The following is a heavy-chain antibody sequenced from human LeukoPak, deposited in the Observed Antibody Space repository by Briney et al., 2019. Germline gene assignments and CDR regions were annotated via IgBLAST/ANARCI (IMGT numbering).Heavy chain of an antibody. V-gene: IGHV3-23*01. J-gene: IGHJ4*02. Sequence: GPLRLSCAAAGFTFSTFAMSWVRQAPGKGLEWVSSISSAGDNTYSADSVKGRFTISRDNSKNTLFLQMTSLRADDTAVYYCARDLAVSWGQGTLVTVSS. CDR3: ARDLAVS. CDR2: ISSAGDNT. CDR1: GFTFSTFA.